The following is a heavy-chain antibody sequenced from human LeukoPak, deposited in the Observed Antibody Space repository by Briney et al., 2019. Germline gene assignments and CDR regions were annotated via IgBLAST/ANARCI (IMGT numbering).Heavy chain of an antibody. CDR1: GFIFSSNW. CDR2: ISGSGGDT. Sequence: GGSLRLSCAASGFIFSSNWMHWVRQAPGKGLEWVSAISGSGGDTWYADSVRGRFTISRDNSKNTLYMQVNSLRAEDTAVYYCTKDYYDISGSRYDFWGQGTLVTVSS. V-gene: IGHV3-23*01. J-gene: IGHJ4*02. CDR3: TKDYYDISGSRYDF. D-gene: IGHD3-22*01.